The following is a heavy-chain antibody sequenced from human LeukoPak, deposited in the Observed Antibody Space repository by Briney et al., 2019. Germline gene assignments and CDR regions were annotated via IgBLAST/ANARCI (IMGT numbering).Heavy chain of an antibody. D-gene: IGHD2-2*01. CDR1: GYTLTELS. V-gene: IGHV1-24*01. CDR2: FDPEDGET. CDR3: ATPPVGLGYCSSTSCSDAFDI. J-gene: IGHJ3*02. Sequence: GASVKVSCKVSGYTLTELSMHWVRQAPGKGLEWMGGFDPEDGETIYAQKFQGRVTMTEDTSTDTAYMELSSLRSEDTAVYYCATPPVGLGYCSSTSCSDAFDIWGQGTMVTVSS.